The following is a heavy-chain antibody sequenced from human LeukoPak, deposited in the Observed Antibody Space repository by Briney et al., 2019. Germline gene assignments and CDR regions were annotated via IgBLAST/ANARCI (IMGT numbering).Heavy chain of an antibody. CDR3: ARVRYCSGGSCYSFDY. CDR2: TKQDGSEK. CDR1: GFTFSSYW. V-gene: IGHV3-7*01. J-gene: IGHJ4*02. Sequence: GGSLRLSCAASGFTFSSYWMSWVRQAPGKGLESVANTKQDGSEKYYVDSVKGRFTISRDNAKNSLYLQMNSLRAEDTAVYYCARVRYCSGGSCYSFDYWGQGTLVTVSS. D-gene: IGHD2-15*01.